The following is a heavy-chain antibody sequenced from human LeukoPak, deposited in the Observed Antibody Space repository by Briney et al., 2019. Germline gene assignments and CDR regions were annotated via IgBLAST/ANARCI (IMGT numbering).Heavy chain of an antibody. CDR1: GDSLSSVTDY. D-gene: IGHD3-10*01. Sequence: ETLSLTCSVSGDSLSSVTDYWAWIRQPPGKGLEWVANIKEDGSEKYYVDSVKGRFTISRDNAKNSLYLQMNSLRAEDAAVYYCARHRGISYWGRGTLVTVSS. CDR2: IKEDGSEK. CDR3: ARHRGISY. V-gene: IGHV3-7*01. J-gene: IGHJ4*02.